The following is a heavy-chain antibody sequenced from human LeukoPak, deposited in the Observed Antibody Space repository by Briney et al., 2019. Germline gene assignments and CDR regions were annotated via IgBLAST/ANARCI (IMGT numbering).Heavy chain of an antibody. CDR1: GFTVSSNY. CDR3: ARDSLGYYGSGSYYRDYYFDY. V-gene: IGHV3-66*01. Sequence: GGSLRLSCAASGFTVSSNYMSWVRQAPGKGLEWVSVIYSGGSTYYADSVKGRFTISRDNSKNTLYPQMNSLRAEDTAVYYCARDSLGYYGSGSYYRDYYFDYWGQGTLVTVSS. CDR2: IYSGGST. J-gene: IGHJ4*02. D-gene: IGHD3-10*01.